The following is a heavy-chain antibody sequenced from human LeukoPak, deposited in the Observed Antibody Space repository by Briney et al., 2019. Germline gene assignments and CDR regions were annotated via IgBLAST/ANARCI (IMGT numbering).Heavy chain of an antibody. Sequence: TGGSLRLSCTASGFTFSRSWMNWIRQAPGKGLEWVANINPDGDGMRFVDSVKGRFTMSRGNAQSSLHLQMNSLRVEDTAFYYCAAWTDRGYSYWGQGVLVTVSS. CDR3: AAWTDRGYSY. J-gene: IGHJ4*02. V-gene: IGHV3-7*01. CDR2: INPDGDGM. D-gene: IGHD5-12*01. CDR1: GFTFSRSW.